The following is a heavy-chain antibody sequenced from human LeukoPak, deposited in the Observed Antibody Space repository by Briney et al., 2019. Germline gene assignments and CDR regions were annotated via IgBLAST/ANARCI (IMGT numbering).Heavy chain of an antibody. CDR1: GFTFSSYG. CDR3: AKAVGGAATVYYFDY. V-gene: IGHV3-30*18. CDR2: ISYDGSNK. J-gene: IGHJ4*02. Sequence: GGSLRLSCAASGFTFSSYGMHWVRQAPGKGLEWVAVISYDGSNKYYADSVKGRFTISRDNAKNPLYLQMNSLRAEDMALYYCAKAVGGAATVYYFDYWGQGTLVTVSS. D-gene: IGHD4-11*01.